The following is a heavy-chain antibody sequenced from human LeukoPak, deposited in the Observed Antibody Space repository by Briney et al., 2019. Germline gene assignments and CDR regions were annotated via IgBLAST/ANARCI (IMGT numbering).Heavy chain of an antibody. CDR3: AKPGYCSGGSCRYYFDY. CDR1: GFTFSSCG. J-gene: IGHJ4*02. CDR2: IRYDGSNK. D-gene: IGHD2-15*01. Sequence: GGSLRLSCAASGFTFSSCGMHWVRQAPGKGLEWVAFIRYDGSNKYYADSVKGRFTISRDNSKNTLYLQMNSLRAEDTAVYYCAKPGYCSGGSCRYYFDYWGQGTLVTVSS. V-gene: IGHV3-30*02.